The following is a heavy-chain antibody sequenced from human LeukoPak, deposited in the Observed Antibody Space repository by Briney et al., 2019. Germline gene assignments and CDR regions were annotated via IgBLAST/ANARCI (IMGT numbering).Heavy chain of an antibody. CDR2: VSGNGAVT. J-gene: IGHJ1*01. CDR1: VFTFSSFG. CDR3: AKEGIGAAGRRFEH. Sequence: GGCLRLSRAASVFTFSSFGMGWVRQAAGQGLEWVSSVSGNGAVTYYAASLQARSSISRDNSRTTPYLQMNGLRPEDTAVSYCAKEGIGAAGRRFEHCGQGALGTVSS. V-gene: IGHV3-23*01. D-gene: IGHD6-13*01.